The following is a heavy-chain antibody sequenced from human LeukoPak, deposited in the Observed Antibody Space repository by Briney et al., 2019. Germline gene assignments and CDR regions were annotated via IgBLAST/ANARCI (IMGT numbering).Heavy chain of an antibody. CDR3: ARETSQDYFDS. CDR1: GFTFSNYA. V-gene: IGHV3-74*01. Sequence: PGGSLRLSCAASGFTFSNYAMSWVRQAPGKGLVWVSRINGDGSRTYYADSVKGRFTISRDNAKNTLYVQMNGLRAEDTAVYYCARETSQDYFDSWGQGTLVTVSS. CDR2: INGDGSRT. J-gene: IGHJ4*02.